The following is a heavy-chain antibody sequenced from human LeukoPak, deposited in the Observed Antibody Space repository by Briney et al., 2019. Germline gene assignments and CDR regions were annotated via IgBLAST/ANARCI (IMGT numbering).Heavy chain of an antibody. Sequence: GGSLRLSCAASGFTFSSYAMHWVRQAPGKGLEWVAVISYDGSIKYYADSVKGRFTISRDNSKNTLHLQMNGLRVEDTAVYYCAKDRPLTTDWGQGTLVTVSS. CDR1: GFTFSSYA. CDR3: AKDRPLTTD. CDR2: ISYDGSIK. D-gene: IGHD4/OR15-4a*01. J-gene: IGHJ4*02. V-gene: IGHV3-30-3*01.